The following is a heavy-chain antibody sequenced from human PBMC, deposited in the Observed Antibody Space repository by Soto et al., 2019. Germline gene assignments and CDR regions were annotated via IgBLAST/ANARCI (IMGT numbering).Heavy chain of an antibody. D-gene: IGHD4-17*01. CDR1: GFTFSTYW. V-gene: IGHV3-7*01. Sequence: SLRLSCAASGFTFSTYWMTWVRQAPGKGLEWVANIKEDGSEKYYVDSVRGRFAISRDNAENSLYLQMNSLRAEDTAVYYCARGTVPDYWGQGTLVTVSS. CDR3: ARGTVPDY. J-gene: IGHJ4*02. CDR2: IKEDGSEK.